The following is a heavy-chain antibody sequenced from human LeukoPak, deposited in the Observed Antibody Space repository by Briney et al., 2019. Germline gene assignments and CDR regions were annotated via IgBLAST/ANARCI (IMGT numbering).Heavy chain of an antibody. V-gene: IGHV4-31*03. J-gene: IGHJ4*02. D-gene: IGHD3-22*01. CDR1: GASISSGGYS. Sequence: SETLSLTCTVSGASISSGGYSWSWVRQHPGKGLEWIGCIYYTGSTYYNPSLERRVTISVATSKNQFSLKVSSVTAADTAVYFCARGLFYDSSGYLAYWGQGTLVTVSS. CDR2: IYYTGST. CDR3: ARGLFYDSSGYLAY.